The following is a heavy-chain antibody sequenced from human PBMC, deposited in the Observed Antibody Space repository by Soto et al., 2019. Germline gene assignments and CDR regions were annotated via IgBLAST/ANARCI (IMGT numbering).Heavy chain of an antibody. Sequence: GGSLRLSCAASGLPVSTNYMSWVRQAPGKGLEWVSVIYNDGKTYYADSVKGRFTISRDASKNTLHLQMDSLRDEDTAVYYCVRPLPTGQNDGMDVWGQGTTVTVSS. CDR2: IYNDGKT. V-gene: IGHV3-53*01. CDR1: GLPVSTNY. J-gene: IGHJ6*02. CDR3: VRPLPTGQNDGMDV.